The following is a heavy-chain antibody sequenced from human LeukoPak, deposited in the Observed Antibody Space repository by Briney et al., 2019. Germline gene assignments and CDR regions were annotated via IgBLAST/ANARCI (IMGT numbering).Heavy chain of an antibody. CDR3: AKDRGWGYCSSTSCYFSGMDV. J-gene: IGHJ6*02. CDR2: TSASGGST. D-gene: IGHD2-2*01. Sequence: GGSLRLSCAASGFTFSNFAMNWVRHAPGTGLEWVSVTSASGGSTYYRDSVKGRFTISRDKSKNTLYLQMNSLRAEDTAVYYCAKDRGWGYCSSTSCYFSGMDVWGQGTTVTVSS. V-gene: IGHV3-23*01. CDR1: GFTFSNFA.